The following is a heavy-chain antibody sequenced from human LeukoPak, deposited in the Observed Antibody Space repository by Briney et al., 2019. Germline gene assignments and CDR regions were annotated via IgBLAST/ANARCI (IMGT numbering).Heavy chain of an antibody. V-gene: IGHV3-53*01. CDR3: ARDRYDSSDYSLPFDY. CDR2: IYSGGDT. J-gene: IGHJ4*02. D-gene: IGHD3-22*01. Sequence: PGGSLRLSCAASGFRVSSTYMSWVRQAPGKGLEWVSVIYSGGDTYYADSVKGRFTVSRDNSKNTLFLQMNSLGVEDTAVYYCARDRYDSSDYSLPFDYWGQGALVIVSS. CDR1: GFRVSSTY.